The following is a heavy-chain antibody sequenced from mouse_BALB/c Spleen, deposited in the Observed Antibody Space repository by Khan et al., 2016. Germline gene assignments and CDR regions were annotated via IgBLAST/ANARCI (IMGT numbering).Heavy chain of an antibody. CDR3: ARKYWDEYWYFDV. D-gene: IGHD4-1*01. V-gene: IGHV9-3-1*01. J-gene: IGHJ1*01. CDR1: GYTFTNYG. Sequence: QIQLVQSGPELKKPGETVKISCKASGYTFTNYGMKWVKQAPGKGLKWMGWINTYTGEPTYADDFKGRFAFSLETSASTAYLQINNLKNEDTATXFSARKYWDEYWYFDVWGAGTTVTVSS. CDR2: INTYTGEP.